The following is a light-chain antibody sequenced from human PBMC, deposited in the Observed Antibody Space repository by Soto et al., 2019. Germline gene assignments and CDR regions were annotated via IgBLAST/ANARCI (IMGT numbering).Light chain of an antibody. J-gene: IGLJ2*01. Sequence: SYELTQPPSVSVAPGKTARITCGGNNIGSKSVHWYQQKPGQAPVLVIYYDNDRPSGIPGRFSGSNSGNTATLTISRVEAEDETDYYCQVWDSSSDHVVFGGGTKLTVL. CDR1: NIGSKS. V-gene: IGLV3-21*04. CDR3: QVWDSSSDHVV. CDR2: YDN.